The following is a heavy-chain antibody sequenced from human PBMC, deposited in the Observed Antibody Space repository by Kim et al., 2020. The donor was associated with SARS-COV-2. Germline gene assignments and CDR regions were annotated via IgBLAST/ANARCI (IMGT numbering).Heavy chain of an antibody. CDR2: IYTSGST. CDR3: AGERYSGSYYGDDAFDI. CDR1: GGSISSYY. V-gene: IGHV4-4*07. D-gene: IGHD1-26*01. J-gene: IGHJ3*02. Sequence: SETLSLTCTVSGGSISSYYWSWIRQPAGKGLEWIGRIYTSGSTNYNPSLKSRVTMSVDTSKNQFTLKLSSVTAADTDVYYCAGERYSGSYYGDDAFDIWGQGTMVTVSS.